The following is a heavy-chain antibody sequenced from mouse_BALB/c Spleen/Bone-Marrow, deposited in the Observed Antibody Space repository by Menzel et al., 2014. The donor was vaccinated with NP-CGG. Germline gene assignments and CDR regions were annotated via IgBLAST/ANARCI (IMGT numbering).Heavy chain of an antibody. CDR2: VDPYNGAT. V-gene: IGHV1-34*02. D-gene: IGHD2-12*01. CDR3: ARESLFTTGLYYAMDY. Sequence: VQLQQSGPELVKPGASVKLSCKASGYSFTGYYIHWVKQSHVKSLEWIGRVDPYNGATSYNQNFKDKASLTVDKSSSAAYMDLHSLTSEDPAVYYCARESLFTTGLYYAMDYWGQGTSVTVSS. J-gene: IGHJ4*01. CDR1: GYSFTGYY.